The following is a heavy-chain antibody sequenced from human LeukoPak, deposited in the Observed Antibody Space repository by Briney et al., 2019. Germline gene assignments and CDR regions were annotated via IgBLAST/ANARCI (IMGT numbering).Heavy chain of an antibody. D-gene: IGHD3-9*01. J-gene: IGHJ4*02. Sequence: GGSLRPSCAASGFTVSSNYMSWVRQAPGKGLEWVSVIYSGGSTYYADSVKGRFTISRDNSKNTLYLQMNSLRAEDTAVYYCARAHFDWLQNYYFDYWGQGTLVTVSS. CDR3: ARAHFDWLQNYYFDY. CDR2: IYSGGST. V-gene: IGHV3-53*01. CDR1: GFTVSSNY.